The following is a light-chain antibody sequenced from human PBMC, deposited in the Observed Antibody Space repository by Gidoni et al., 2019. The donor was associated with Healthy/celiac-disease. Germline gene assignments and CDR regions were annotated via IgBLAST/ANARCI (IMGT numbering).Light chain of an antibody. CDR1: QAISNY. V-gene: IGKV1-33*01. Sequence: IQMTQSPSSLSASVGDRVTITCQASQAISNYLNWYQQKPGKAPKLLIYDASNLETGVPSRFSGSGSGTDFTFTISSLQPEDIATYYCQQYDNLPITCGQGTRLEIK. CDR2: DAS. J-gene: IGKJ5*01. CDR3: QQYDNLPIT.